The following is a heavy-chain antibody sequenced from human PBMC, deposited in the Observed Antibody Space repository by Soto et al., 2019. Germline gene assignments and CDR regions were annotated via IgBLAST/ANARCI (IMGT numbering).Heavy chain of an antibody. CDR2: INPNSGGT. CDR3: ARDFASVLTNWFDP. V-gene: IGHV1-2*02. Sequence: XAVKVACKASGYPFTDYYINWVRRSPGQGFEWMGWINPNSGGTYYAQKFQGRVTMTRDTSISTAYMELSRLRSDDTAVYYCARDFASVLTNWFDPWGQGTLVTVSS. CDR1: GYPFTDYY. J-gene: IGHJ5*02. D-gene: IGHD2-8*01.